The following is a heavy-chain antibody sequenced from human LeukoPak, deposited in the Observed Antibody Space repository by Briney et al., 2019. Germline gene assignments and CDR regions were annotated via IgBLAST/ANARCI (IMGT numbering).Heavy chain of an antibody. CDR3: ARERSMVRGVSWFDP. CDR2: IYYSGSP. Sequence: SETLSLTCTVSGGSISSYYWSWIRQPPGKGLEWIGYIYYSGSPNYNPSPKSRVTISVDTSKNQFSLKLSSVTAADTAVYYCARERSMVRGVSWFDPWGQGTLVTVSS. J-gene: IGHJ5*02. CDR1: GGSISSYY. D-gene: IGHD3-10*01. V-gene: IGHV4-59*01.